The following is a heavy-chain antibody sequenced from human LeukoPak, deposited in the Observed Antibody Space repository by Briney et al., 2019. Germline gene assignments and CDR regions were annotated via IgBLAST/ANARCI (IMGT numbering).Heavy chain of an antibody. CDR1: GGSISSSSYY. J-gene: IGHJ5*02. D-gene: IGHD5-18*01. CDR2: IYTSGST. Sequence: KPSETLSLTCTVSGGSISSSSYYWSWIRQPAGKGLEWIGRIYTSGSTNYNPSLKSRVTISVDTSKNQFSLKLSSATAADTAVYYCARLHWIQPEWFDPWGQGTLVTVSS. V-gene: IGHV4-61*02. CDR3: ARLHWIQPEWFDP.